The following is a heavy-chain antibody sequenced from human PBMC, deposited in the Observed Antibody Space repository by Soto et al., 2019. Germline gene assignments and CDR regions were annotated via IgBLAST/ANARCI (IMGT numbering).Heavy chain of an antibody. CDR3: ARARKDYIWGSYRPDAFDI. D-gene: IGHD3-16*02. CDR1: GFTFSSYS. J-gene: IGHJ3*02. CDR2: TRSSSSTI. Sequence: EVQLVESGGGLVQPGGSLRLSCAASGFTFSSYSMNWVRQAPGEGLEWCSCTRSSSSTIYYADAVKPRFTISRDNAKNSLYLQMNSLRAEDTAVYYCARARKDYIWGSYRPDAFDIWGQGTMVTVSS. V-gene: IGHV3-48*01.